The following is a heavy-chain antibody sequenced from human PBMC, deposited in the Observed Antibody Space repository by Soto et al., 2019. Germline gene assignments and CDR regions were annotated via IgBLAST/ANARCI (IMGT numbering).Heavy chain of an antibody. Sequence: EVQLVESGGGLVQPGGSLRLSCVASGFIFNSYSMNWVRQAPGKGLEWISYINSGSTSVFYADCVKGRFTISRDNAKNSLYLQMNSLRAEDTAVYYCASSASPDAYWGQGTLVTVSS. CDR1: GFIFNSYS. D-gene: IGHD1-26*01. CDR2: INSGSTSV. CDR3: ASSASPDAY. V-gene: IGHV3-48*01. J-gene: IGHJ4*02.